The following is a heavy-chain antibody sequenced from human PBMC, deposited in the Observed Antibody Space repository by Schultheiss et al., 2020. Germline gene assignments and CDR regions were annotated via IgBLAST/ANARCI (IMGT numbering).Heavy chain of an antibody. D-gene: IGHD2-21*02. Sequence: GESLKISCAASGFTFSSYGMHWVRQAPGKGLEWVAVISYDGSNKYYADSVKGRFTISRDNSKNTLYLQMNSLRAEDTAVYYCARGLAYCGGDCYSPFDYWGQGTLVTVSS. V-gene: IGHV3-30*03. CDR1: GFTFSSYG. CDR3: ARGLAYCGGDCYSPFDY. J-gene: IGHJ4*02. CDR2: ISYDGSNK.